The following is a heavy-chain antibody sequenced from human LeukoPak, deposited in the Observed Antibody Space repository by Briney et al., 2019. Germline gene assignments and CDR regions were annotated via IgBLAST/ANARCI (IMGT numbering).Heavy chain of an antibody. D-gene: IGHD1-1*01. CDR3: ARDHNYAFDN. CDR1: GFPYYEYS. J-gene: IGHJ4*02. CDR2: IGIDSGNT. V-gene: IGHV3-48*01. Sequence: GGPLTLSCTPSGFPYYEYSMIGAPQVPGKALEWISYIGIDSGNTKYADSVRGRFTISADKAKNSLYLQMNSLRVEDTAVYYCARDHNYAFDNWGQGTLVSVAS.